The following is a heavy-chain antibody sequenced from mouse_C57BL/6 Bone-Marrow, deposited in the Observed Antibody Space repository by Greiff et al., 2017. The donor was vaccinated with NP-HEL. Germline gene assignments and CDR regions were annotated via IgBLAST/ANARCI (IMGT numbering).Heavy chain of an antibody. Sequence: VQLQQSGAELVRPGTSVTMSCKASGYTFTNYWIGWAKQRPGHGLEWIGDIYPGGGYTNYNEKFKGKATLTADKSSSTAYMQFSSLTSEDSAIYYCARRNSNYAMDYWGQGTSVTVSS. CDR2: IYPGGGYT. CDR1: GYTFTNYW. D-gene: IGHD2-5*01. CDR3: ARRNSNYAMDY. V-gene: IGHV1-63*01. J-gene: IGHJ4*01.